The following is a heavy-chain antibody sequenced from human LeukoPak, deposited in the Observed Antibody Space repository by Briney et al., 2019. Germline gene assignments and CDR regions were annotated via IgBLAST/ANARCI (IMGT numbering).Heavy chain of an antibody. D-gene: IGHD3-9*01. V-gene: IGHV3-7*01. CDR3: ATHDFLTGYPYFDY. CDR2: IKQDGSVR. J-gene: IGHJ4*02. Sequence: GGSLRLSCAASGFTFSNYWMSWVRQAPGKGLERVANIKQDGSVRYYVDSVKGRFTISRDNAKNSLFLQMNSLRAEDTAVYYCATHDFLTGYPYFDYWGQGTLVTVSS. CDR1: GFTFSNYW.